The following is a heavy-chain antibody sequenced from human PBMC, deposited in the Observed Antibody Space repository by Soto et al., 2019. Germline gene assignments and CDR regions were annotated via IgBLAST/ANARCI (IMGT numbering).Heavy chain of an antibody. CDR2: ISGSGGST. CDR3: AKFPLFPVIWFDP. CDR1: GFTFGSYA. Sequence: PGGSLRLSCAASGFTFGSYAMSWVGQAPGKGLEWVSAISGSGGSTYYADSVKGRFTISRDNSKNTLYLQMNSLRAEDTAVYYCAKFPLFPVIWFDPWGQGTLVTVSS. V-gene: IGHV3-23*01. J-gene: IGHJ5*02. D-gene: IGHD4-4*01.